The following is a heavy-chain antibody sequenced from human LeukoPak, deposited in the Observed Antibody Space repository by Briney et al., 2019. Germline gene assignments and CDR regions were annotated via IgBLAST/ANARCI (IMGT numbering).Heavy chain of an antibody. CDR3: ARPADCSGGSCYDY. D-gene: IGHD2-15*01. Sequence: GGSRQISGQGSGSHFTSDWIGRVRQGPRKGLEWRGISYPSYSDTRYSPSFHGQVTISAAKSISTAYLQWTSLKASDTAMYSSARPADCSGGSCYDYWGQGTLVTVSS. V-gene: IGHV5-51*01. J-gene: IGHJ4*02. CDR1: GSHFTSDW. CDR2: SYPSYSDT.